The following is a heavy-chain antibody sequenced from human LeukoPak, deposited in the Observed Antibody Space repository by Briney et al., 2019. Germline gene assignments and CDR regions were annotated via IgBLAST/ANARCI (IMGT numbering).Heavy chain of an antibody. CDR1: GGSVSSSSYH. V-gene: IGHV4-39*01. Sequence: PSETLYLTCTVSGGSVSSSSYHWDWIRQPPGKGLEWIGSIYYSGSTYYNPSLKNRVTISVDTSKNQFSLKLSSVSAADTAVYYCARRAGGWFDYWGQGALVTVSS. J-gene: IGHJ4*02. D-gene: IGHD2-15*01. CDR2: IYYSGST. CDR3: ARRAGGWFDY.